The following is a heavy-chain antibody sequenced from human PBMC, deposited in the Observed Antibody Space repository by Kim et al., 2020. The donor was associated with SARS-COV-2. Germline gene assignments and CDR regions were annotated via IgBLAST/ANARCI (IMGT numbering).Heavy chain of an antibody. Sequence: GGSLRLSCAASGYTFSSYAMHWVRQAPGKGLEWVAVISYDGSNKYYADSVKGRFTISRDNSKNTLYLQMNSLRAEDTAVYYCARVPSSSWYAYYFDYWG. D-gene: IGHD6-13*01. V-gene: IGHV3-30*04. CDR2: ISYDGSNK. J-gene: IGHJ4*01. CDR1: GYTFSSYA. CDR3: ARVPSSSWYAYYFDY.